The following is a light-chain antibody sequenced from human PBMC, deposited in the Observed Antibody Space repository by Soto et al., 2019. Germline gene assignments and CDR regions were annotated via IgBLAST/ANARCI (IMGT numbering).Light chain of an antibody. CDR2: AAS. J-gene: IGKJ1*01. CDR3: QQLNGSPWT. V-gene: IGKV1-9*01. CDR1: QGIDSY. Sequence: IQLTQSPSSLSASVGDRVTITCRASQGIDSYLTWYQQKPGQAPKLLIYAASTLQSGVPSRFSGSGSGADFTLTISSLQSEDFATYYCQQLNGSPWTFGQGTKVDI.